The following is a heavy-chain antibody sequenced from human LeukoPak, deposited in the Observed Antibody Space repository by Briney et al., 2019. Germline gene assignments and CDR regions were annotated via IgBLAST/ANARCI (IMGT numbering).Heavy chain of an antibody. CDR2: IIPILGIA. D-gene: IGHD5-12*01. Sequence: GASVKVSCKASGYTFTSYDINWVRQATGQGLEWMGRIIPILGIANYAQKFQGRVTITADKSTSTAYMELSSLRSEDTAVYYCARMPKVATNYAFDIWGQGTMVTVSS. CDR1: GYTFTSYD. J-gene: IGHJ3*02. CDR3: ARMPKVATNYAFDI. V-gene: IGHV1-69*04.